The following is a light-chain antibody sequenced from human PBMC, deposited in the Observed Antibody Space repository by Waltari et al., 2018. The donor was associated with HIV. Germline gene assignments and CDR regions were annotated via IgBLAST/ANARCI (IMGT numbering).Light chain of an antibody. J-gene: IGKJ1*01. V-gene: IGKV1-5*03. CDR3: QQYSTFPGT. CDR2: KAS. Sequence: EIKMTQTPSALSASVGDRVTIPCRASQTISDWLAWYQQRPGKAPKLLIFKASGLESGVPSRFSGSLSGTEFTLTISSLQPDDLATYYCQQYSTFPGTFGQGTKVEI. CDR1: QTISDW.